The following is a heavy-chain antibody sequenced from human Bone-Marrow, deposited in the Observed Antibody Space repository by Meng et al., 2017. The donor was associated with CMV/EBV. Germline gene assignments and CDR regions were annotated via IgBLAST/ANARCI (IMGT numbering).Heavy chain of an antibody. CDR2: IYSGGST. Sequence: GESLKISCAASGFTVSSNYMNWVRQAPGKGLEWVSVIYSGGSTYYADSVKGRFTISRDNSKNTLYLQMNSLRAEDTAVYYCARSMSTFDYWGQGTLVTVSS. CDR1: GFTVSSNY. V-gene: IGHV3-53*01. J-gene: IGHJ4*02. CDR3: ARSMSTFDY.